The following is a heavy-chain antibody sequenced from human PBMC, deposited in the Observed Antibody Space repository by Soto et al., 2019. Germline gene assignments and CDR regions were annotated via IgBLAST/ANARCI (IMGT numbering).Heavy chain of an antibody. CDR3: AIRGYTYGYYFSY. V-gene: IGHV5-51*01. J-gene: IGHJ4*02. D-gene: IGHD5-18*01. Sequence: GESLKISCKGSGYTFTSYCIGWVRQMPGKGLEWMGIIFPVDSDTTYSPSFQGQVTISADKSITTAYLQWSSLKASDTAMYYCAIRGYTYGYYFSYWGQGTLVTVSS. CDR1: GYTFTSYC. CDR2: IFPVDSDT.